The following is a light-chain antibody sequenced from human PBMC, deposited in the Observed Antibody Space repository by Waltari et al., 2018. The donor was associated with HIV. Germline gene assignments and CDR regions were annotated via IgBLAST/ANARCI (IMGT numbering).Light chain of an antibody. CDR2: EVS. CDR3: SSYTSSSTAYV. CDR1: SRYVGGYNS. Sequence: QSALTQPASVSGSPGQSVTISRTGTSRYVGGYNSVSWYLQHPGKAPKLLIYEVSNRPSGVSNRFSGSKSGNTASLTISGLQAEDEADYYCSSYTSSSTAYVFGTGTKVTVL. J-gene: IGLJ1*01. V-gene: IGLV2-14*01.